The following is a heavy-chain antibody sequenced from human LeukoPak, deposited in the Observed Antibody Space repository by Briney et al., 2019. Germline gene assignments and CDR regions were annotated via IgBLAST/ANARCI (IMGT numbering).Heavy chain of an antibody. D-gene: IGHD1-1*01. CDR3: AKSHSVQYRGYFDS. V-gene: IGHV3-23*01. J-gene: IGHJ4*02. CDR2: ISSGGDST. CDR1: RFSFSTYA. Sequence: GGSLRLSCAASRFSFSTYAMSWVRQAPGKGLEWVSTISSGGDSTYYADSVKGRFTISRDNSKNTLSLQMNGLRADDTAGYYCAKSHSVQYRGYFDSWGQGILVTVSS.